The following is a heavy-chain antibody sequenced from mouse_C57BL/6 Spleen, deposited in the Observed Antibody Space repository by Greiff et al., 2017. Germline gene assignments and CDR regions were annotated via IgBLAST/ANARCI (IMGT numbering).Heavy chain of an antibody. D-gene: IGHD2-5*01. V-gene: IGHV1-80*01. CDR2: IYPGDGDT. CDR1: GYAFSSYW. CDR3: ARTRYSNPHWYFDV. Sequence: QVQLQQSGAELVKPGASVKISCKASGYAFSSYWMNWVKQRPGKGLEWIGQIYPGDGDTNYNGKFKGKATLTAYKSSRTAYVQLRSLTSEDSAVYFCARTRYSNPHWYFDVWGTGTTVTVAS. J-gene: IGHJ1*03.